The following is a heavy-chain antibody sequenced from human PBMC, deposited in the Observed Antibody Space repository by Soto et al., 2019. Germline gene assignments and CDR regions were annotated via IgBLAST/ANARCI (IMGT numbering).Heavy chain of an antibody. Sequence: ASVKVSCKASGYTFTRYGISWLRQAPGQGLEWMGWISGYNGDTNYAQKFQGRVSMTIDTSTTTAYMELRSLRSDDTAVYYCAKNGQPPYYYYGLDVWGQGTKVTVSS. J-gene: IGHJ6*02. CDR1: GYTFTRYG. D-gene: IGHD2-8*01. V-gene: IGHV1-18*01. CDR3: AKNGQPPYYYYGLDV. CDR2: ISGYNGDT.